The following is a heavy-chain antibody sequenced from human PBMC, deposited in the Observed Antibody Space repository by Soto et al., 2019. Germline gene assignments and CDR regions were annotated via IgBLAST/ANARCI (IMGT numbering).Heavy chain of an antibody. Sequence: PGESLKISCKGSGYSFTSYWIAWVHQMPGKGLEWMGIIYPGDSNTKYSPSFQGQVTISVDKSISTAFLQWSSLKASDSAMYYCARQGGRYSGSLGLWGQGTLVTVSS. D-gene: IGHD5-12*01. CDR2: IYPGDSNT. CDR3: ARQGGRYSGSLGL. J-gene: IGHJ4*02. V-gene: IGHV5-51*07. CDR1: GYSFTSYW.